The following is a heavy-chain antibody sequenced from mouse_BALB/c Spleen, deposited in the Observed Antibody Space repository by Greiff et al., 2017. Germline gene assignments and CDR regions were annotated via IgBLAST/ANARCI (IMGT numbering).Heavy chain of an antibody. J-gene: IGHJ3*01. CDR3: ATYDYGGFAY. D-gene: IGHD2-4*01. CDR2: ISYDGSN. CDR1: GYSITSGYY. V-gene: IGHV3-6*02. Sequence: EVKLMESGPGLVKPSQSLSLTCSVTGYSITSGYYWNWIRQFPGNKLEWMGYISYDGSNNYNPSLKNRISITRDTSKNQFFLKLNSVTTEDTATYYCATYDYGGFAYWGQGTLVTVSA.